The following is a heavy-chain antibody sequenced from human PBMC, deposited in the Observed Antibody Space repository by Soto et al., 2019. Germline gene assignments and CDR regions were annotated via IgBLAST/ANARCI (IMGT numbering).Heavy chain of an antibody. V-gene: IGHV4-4*02. Sequence: NPSETLSLTCAVSSGSISSSNWWSWVRQPPGKGLEWIGEIYHSGSTNYNPSLKSRVTMSVDKSKNQFSLTLNSVTAADTATYYCARGGISHWAYFYYMDVWDRGTTVTVSS. CDR2: IYHSGST. J-gene: IGHJ6*03. CDR3: ARGGISHWAYFYYMDV. D-gene: IGHD2-21*01. CDR1: SGSISSSNW.